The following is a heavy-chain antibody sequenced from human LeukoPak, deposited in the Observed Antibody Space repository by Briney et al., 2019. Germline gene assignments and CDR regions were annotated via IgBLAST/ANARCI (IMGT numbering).Heavy chain of an antibody. V-gene: IGHV4-59*12. J-gene: IGHJ4*02. D-gene: IGHD3-22*01. CDR3: AREIYYDSSAYDY. Sequence: ASETLSLTCTVSGGSIRSYYWSWIRQPPGKGLEWIGYIYYSGSTSYNPSLKSRVIMSVDTSKNQFSLKLSSLTAADTAIYYCAREIYYDSSAYDYWGQGTLVTVSS. CDR1: GGSIRSYY. CDR2: IYYSGST.